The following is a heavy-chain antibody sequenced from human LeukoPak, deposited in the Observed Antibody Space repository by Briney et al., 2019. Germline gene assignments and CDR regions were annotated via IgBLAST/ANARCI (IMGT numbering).Heavy chain of an antibody. V-gene: IGHV3-53*01. CDR2: IYSGGST. CDR1: GFTVSSNY. D-gene: IGHD5-18*01. J-gene: IGHJ4*02. Sequence: PGGSLRLSCAASGFTVSSNYMSWVRQAPGKGLEWVSVIYSGGSTYYADSVKGRFTISRDNSKNTLYLQMNSLRAEDTAVYYCASSQDTAMVEFYWGQGTLVTVCS. CDR3: ASSQDTAMVEFY.